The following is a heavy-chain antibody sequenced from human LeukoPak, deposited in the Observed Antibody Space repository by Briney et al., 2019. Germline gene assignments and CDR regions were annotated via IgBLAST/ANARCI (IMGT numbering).Heavy chain of an antibody. CDR2: IYNSGST. D-gene: IGHD6-19*01. V-gene: IGHV4-59*01. CDR3: ARFKRAGGWSYFDY. J-gene: IGHJ4*02. Sequence: PSETLSLTCTVSGGSISTYYWSWIRKPPGKGLEWIGHIYNSGSTNYSPSLKSRLTISVDTSKNQFSLKLSSVTAADTAVYYCARFKRAGGWSYFDYWGQGTLVTVSS. CDR1: GGSISTYY.